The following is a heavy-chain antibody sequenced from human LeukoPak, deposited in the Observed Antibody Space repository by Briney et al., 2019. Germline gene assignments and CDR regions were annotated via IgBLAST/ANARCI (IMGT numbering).Heavy chain of an antibody. CDR2: ISYDGSNK. J-gene: IGHJ4*02. CDR3: ARDQLAYSGYDTLFDY. D-gene: IGHD5-12*01. Sequence: AGGSLRLSCAASGFTFSSYGMHWVRQAPGKGLEWVAVISYDGSNKYYADSVKGRFTISRDNSKNTLYLQLNSLRPEDTAVYYCARDQLAYSGYDTLFDYWGQGSLVTVSS. V-gene: IGHV3-30*03. CDR1: GFTFSSYG.